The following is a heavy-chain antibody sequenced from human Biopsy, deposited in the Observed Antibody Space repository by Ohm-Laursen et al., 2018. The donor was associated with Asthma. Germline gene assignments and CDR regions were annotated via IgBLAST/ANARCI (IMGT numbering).Heavy chain of an antibody. D-gene: IGHD3-22*01. Sequence: SLRLSCAASGFAVSRDHMFWVRQAPGKGLEWVSVIYSGGTSHTADSVRGRFTISRDYSKNTLYLQMHSLRAEDTAVYYCARGDSSNWSHYYFDYWGQGTLVTVAS. J-gene: IGHJ4*02. CDR3: ARGDSSNWSHYYFDY. CDR2: IYSGGTS. V-gene: IGHV3-53*01. CDR1: GFAVSRDH.